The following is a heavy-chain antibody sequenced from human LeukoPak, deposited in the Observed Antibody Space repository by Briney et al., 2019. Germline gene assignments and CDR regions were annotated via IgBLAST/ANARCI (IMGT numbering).Heavy chain of an antibody. CDR1: VFTFRTYA. CDR3: AREGGRYSDGSPYYYGMDV. D-gene: IGHD5-18*01. Sequence: GGCLRLSCAASVFTFRTYAIHWVCQAPRERLEWVAVISFDGSNKYYADSVKGRFTISRENSKNTLYLQMNSLRAEDTAVYYCAREGGRYSDGSPYYYGMDVWGQGTTVTVSS. J-gene: IGHJ6*02. CDR2: ISFDGSNK. V-gene: IGHV3-30-3*01.